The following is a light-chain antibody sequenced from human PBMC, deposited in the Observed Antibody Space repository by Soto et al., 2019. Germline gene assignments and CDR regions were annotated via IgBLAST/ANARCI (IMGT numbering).Light chain of an antibody. Sequence: QSALTQPPSASGSPGQSVTISCSGTSSDVGGYNYVSWYQHHPGKGPKLMIYEVSKRTSGVPDRFSGSKSGNTASLTVSGLQAEDEADHYCSSFAGSNTVFGGGTKLTVL. J-gene: IGLJ2*01. CDR2: EVS. V-gene: IGLV2-8*01. CDR3: SSFAGSNTV. CDR1: SSDVGGYNY.